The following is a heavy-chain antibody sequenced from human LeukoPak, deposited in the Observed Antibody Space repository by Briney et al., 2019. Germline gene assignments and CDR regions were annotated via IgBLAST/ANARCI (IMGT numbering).Heavy chain of an antibody. CDR3: AAELSGRYGAFDI. V-gene: IGHV1-58*02. D-gene: IGHD1-26*01. J-gene: IGHJ3*02. Sequence: ASVKVSCKASGFTFTSSAMQWVRQARGQRLEWIGWIVIGSGNTNYAQKFQERVTITRDMSTSTAYMELSSLRSEDTAVCYCAAELSGRYGAFDIWGQGTMVTVSS. CDR2: IVIGSGNT. CDR1: GFTFTSSA.